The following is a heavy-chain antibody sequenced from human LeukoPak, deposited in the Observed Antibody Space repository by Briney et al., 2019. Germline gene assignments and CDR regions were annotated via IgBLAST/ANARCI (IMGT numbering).Heavy chain of an antibody. D-gene: IGHD7-27*01. J-gene: IGHJ4*02. V-gene: IGHV4-34*01. CDR3: ARAQLTGDPYFDY. CDR1: GGSISSGDYY. Sequence: SETLSLTCSVSGGSISSGDYYWSWIRQPPGKGLEWIGEINHSGSTNYNPSLKSRVTISVDTSKNQFSLKLSSVTAADTAVYYCARAQLTGDPYFDYWGQGTLVTVSS. CDR2: INHSGST.